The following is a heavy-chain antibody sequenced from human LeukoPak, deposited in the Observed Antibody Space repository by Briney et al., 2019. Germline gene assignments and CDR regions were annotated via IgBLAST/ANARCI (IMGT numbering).Heavy chain of an antibody. CDR2: TSYDGSSK. Sequence: GGSLRGSCEASGFTFSSHAMHWVRQAPGKGPEWVATTSYDGSSKHYADSVKGRFTISRDDSKNTLYLQMNSLRAEDAAVYFCARDRHSGSFYGYFAYWGQGTLATVSS. D-gene: IGHD1-26*01. V-gene: IGHV3-30*04. J-gene: IGHJ4*02. CDR1: GFTFSSHA. CDR3: ARDRHSGSFYGYFAY.